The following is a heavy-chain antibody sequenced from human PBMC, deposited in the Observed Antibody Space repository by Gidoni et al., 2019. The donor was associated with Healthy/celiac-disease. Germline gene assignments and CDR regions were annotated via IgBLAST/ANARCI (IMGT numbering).Heavy chain of an antibody. CDR1: GGSIRSSSYY. Sequence: QLQLQESGPGLVKPSETLSLTCTVSGGSIRSSSYYWGWIRQPPGKGLEWIGSIYYSGSTYYNPSLKSRVTISVDTSKNQFSLKLSSVTAADTAVYYCARRQAGTSLRGAFDIWGQGTMVTVSS. J-gene: IGHJ3*02. D-gene: IGHD1-7*01. CDR2: IYYSGST. CDR3: ARRQAGTSLRGAFDI. V-gene: IGHV4-39*01.